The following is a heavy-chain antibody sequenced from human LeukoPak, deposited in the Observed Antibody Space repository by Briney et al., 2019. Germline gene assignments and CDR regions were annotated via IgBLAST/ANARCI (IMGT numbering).Heavy chain of an antibody. D-gene: IGHD5-24*01. CDR2: ISSSGSTI. CDR3: AREEAEIIDY. V-gene: IGHV3-48*03. J-gene: IGHJ4*02. CDR1: GFTFSSYE. Sequence: GGCLRLSCAASGFTFSSYEMNWVRQAPGKGLEWVSYISSSGSTIYYADSVKGRFTISRDNAKNSLYLQMNSLRAEDTAVYYCAREEAEIIDYWGQGTLVTVSS.